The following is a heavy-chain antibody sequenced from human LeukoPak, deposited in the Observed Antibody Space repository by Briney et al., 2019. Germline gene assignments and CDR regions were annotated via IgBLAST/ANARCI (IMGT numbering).Heavy chain of an antibody. CDR1: GFTFSSYG. Sequence: GGSLRLSCAASGFTFSSYGMYWVRQAPGKGLEWVAFIRYDGSNKYYADSVKGRFTISRDNSKNTLYLQMNSLRAEDTAVYYCAKDRGVGEWFDPWGQGTLVTVSS. D-gene: IGHD1-26*01. J-gene: IGHJ5*02. CDR3: AKDRGVGEWFDP. V-gene: IGHV3-30*02. CDR2: IRYDGSNK.